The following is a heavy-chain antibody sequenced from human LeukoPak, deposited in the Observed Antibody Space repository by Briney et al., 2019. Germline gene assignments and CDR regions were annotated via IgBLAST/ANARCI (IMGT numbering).Heavy chain of an antibody. CDR2: IYSSGST. V-gene: IGHV4-39*01. D-gene: IGHD6-19*01. CDR1: GASISGSGYY. Sequence: SETLSLTCTVSGASISGSGYYWGWIRQPPGKGLEWIGSIYSSGSTYYNASLQSRVTISIETSKNQISLRLNSVTAADTAMYYCARNIAVAGRGDYMDVWGKGTTVTISS. CDR3: ARNIAVAGRGDYMDV. J-gene: IGHJ6*03.